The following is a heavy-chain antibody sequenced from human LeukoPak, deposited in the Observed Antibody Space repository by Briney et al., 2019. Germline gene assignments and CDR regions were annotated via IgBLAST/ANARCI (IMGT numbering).Heavy chain of an antibody. CDR3: ARARDDSSGYYYVTVDY. CDR1: GGSISSGDYY. D-gene: IGHD3-22*01. Sequence: SETLSLTCTVSGGSISSGDYYWSWIRQPPGKGLEWIGYIYYSGSTYYNPSLKSRVTISVDTSKNQFSLKLSSVTAADTAVYYCARARDDSSGYYYVTVDYWGQGTLVTVSS. J-gene: IGHJ4*02. CDR2: IYYSGST. V-gene: IGHV4-30-4*01.